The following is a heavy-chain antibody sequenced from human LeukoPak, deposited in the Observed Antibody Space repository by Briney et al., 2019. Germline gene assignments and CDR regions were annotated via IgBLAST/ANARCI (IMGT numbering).Heavy chain of an antibody. Sequence: GGSLRLSCAASGFTFSSYSMNWVRQAPVKGLEWVSSISGSGGTSYYADSVKGRFTISRDSAKNMLFLQMNRLRAEDTAVYYCAKCPYFYNSGRSVDVWGKGTTVTVSS. J-gene: IGHJ6*04. CDR3: AKCPYFYNSGRSVDV. CDR2: ISGSGGTS. CDR1: GFTFSSYS. D-gene: IGHD3-10*01. V-gene: IGHV3-23*01.